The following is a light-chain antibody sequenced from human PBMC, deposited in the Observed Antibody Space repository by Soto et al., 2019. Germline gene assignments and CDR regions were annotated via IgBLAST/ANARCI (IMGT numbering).Light chain of an antibody. J-gene: IGKJ1*01. CDR1: ENIKNY. V-gene: IGKV1-39*01. CDR3: AQIYTAQWT. Sequence: DIHVTQSPSSLPASLGDRVTITCRASENIKNYLIWYQQKPGKAPKLLIYGAYTLKTGVPSRLSGSGSGTDFTFTIGGLQPDDFATYYCAQIYTAQWTFGQGTRVDLK. CDR2: GAY.